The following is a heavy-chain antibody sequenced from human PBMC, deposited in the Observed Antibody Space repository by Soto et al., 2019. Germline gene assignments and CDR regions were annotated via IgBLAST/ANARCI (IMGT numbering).Heavy chain of an antibody. Sequence: QVQLVESGGGVVQPGRSLRLSCAASGFTFSSYAMHWVRQAPGKGLEWVAVISYDGSNKYYADSVKGRFTISRDNSKNTLYLQMNSLRAKDTAVYYCARYSGDYYYYGMDVWGQGTTVTVSS. CDR3: ARYSGDYYYYGMDV. D-gene: IGHD1-26*01. CDR1: GFTFSSYA. CDR2: ISYDGSNK. V-gene: IGHV3-30-3*01. J-gene: IGHJ6*02.